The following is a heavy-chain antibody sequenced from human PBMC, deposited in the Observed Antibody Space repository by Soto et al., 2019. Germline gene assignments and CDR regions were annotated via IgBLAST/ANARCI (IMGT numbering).Heavy chain of an antibody. J-gene: IGHJ5*02. CDR3: ARALHDFGDDIGDWFNP. CDR2: IVPMYGIA. CDR1: GDTFSRSR. V-gene: IGHV1-69*02. Sequence: QVQLVQSGAEVKKPGSSVKVSCKASGDTFSRSRIHWVRQAPGQGLEWMGRIVPMYGIADYAQKFQGRLTITADKSTTTAYMDLSSLGSEDTAVYYCARALHDFGDDIGDWFNPWGQGTRLTVSS. D-gene: IGHD4-17*01.